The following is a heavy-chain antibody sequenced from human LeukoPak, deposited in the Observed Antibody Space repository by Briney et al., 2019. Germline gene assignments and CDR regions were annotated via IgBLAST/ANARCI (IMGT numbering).Heavy chain of an antibody. V-gene: IGHV4-30-4*07. D-gene: IGHD7-27*01. CDR2: IYNSGST. Sequence: SQTLSLTCAVSDYSIRSGGYSWNWIRQPPGKGLEWIGYIYNSGSTNYNPSLKSRVTISVDTSKNQFSLKLISVTAADTAVYYCASRKLGNDYWGQGTLVTVSS. CDR1: DYSIRSGGYS. CDR3: ASRKLGNDY. J-gene: IGHJ4*02.